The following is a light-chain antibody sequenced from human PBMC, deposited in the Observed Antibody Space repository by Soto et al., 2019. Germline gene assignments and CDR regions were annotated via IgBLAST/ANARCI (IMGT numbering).Light chain of an antibody. CDR3: QKYDRAPWT. Sequence: DIPMTQSPSSLSASVRDRVTITWRASQGISTYLDWYQQKPGKFPKLLIYAASTLQSGVPSRFSGSGSGTDFTLTISSLQPEDVATYYCQKYDRAPWTFGQGTKVEI. J-gene: IGKJ1*01. CDR1: QGISTY. CDR2: AAS. V-gene: IGKV1-27*01.